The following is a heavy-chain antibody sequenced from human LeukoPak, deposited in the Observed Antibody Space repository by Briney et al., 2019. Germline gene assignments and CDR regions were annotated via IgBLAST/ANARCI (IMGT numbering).Heavy chain of an antibody. V-gene: IGHV3-48*01. CDR2: ISSSSSTI. Sequence: PGGSLRLSCAASGFTFSSYSMNWVRQAPGKGLEWVSYISSSSSTIYYADSVKGRFTISRDNAKNSLYLQMNSLRAEDTAVYYCARASGAGYYYYGMDVWGQGTTVTVSS. J-gene: IGHJ6*02. CDR1: GFTFSSYS. CDR3: ARASGAGYYYYGMDV. D-gene: IGHD7-27*01.